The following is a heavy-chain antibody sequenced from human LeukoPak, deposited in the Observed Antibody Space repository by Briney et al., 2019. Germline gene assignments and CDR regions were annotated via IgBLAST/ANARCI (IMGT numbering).Heavy chain of an antibody. V-gene: IGHV3-64D*06. J-gene: IGHJ5*02. CDR3: ARDIAAAGSSYHHTNWFDP. Sequence: GGSLRLSCSASGFTFNRFYLHWVRQAPGKGLEFVSHISSNGATTYYSDSVKGRFTISRDNSKNTLYLQMSSLRADDTAVYYCARDIAAAGSSYHHTNWFDPWGQGTLVTVSS. CDR2: ISSNGATT. D-gene: IGHD6-13*01. CDR1: GFTFNRFY.